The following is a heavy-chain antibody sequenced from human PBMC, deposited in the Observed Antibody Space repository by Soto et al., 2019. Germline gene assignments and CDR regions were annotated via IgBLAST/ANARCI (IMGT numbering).Heavy chain of an antibody. D-gene: IGHD3-22*01. J-gene: IGHJ6*02. CDR1: GFTFSSYS. CDR3: ARRAVITAYYYYGMDV. CDR2: TSSSSSYI. Sequence: EVQLVESGGGLVKPGGSLRLSCAASGFTFSSYSMNWVRQAPGKGLEWVSSTSSSSSYIYYADSVKGRFTISRDNAKNSLYLQMNSLRAEDTAVYYCARRAVITAYYYYGMDVWGQGTTVTVSS. V-gene: IGHV3-21*01.